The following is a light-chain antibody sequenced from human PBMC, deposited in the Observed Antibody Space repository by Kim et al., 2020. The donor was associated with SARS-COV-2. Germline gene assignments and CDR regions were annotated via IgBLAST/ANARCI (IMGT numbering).Light chain of an antibody. CDR2: DAS. CDR1: QDIRNNF. V-gene: IGKV1-33*01. CDR3: QQYDSLPLT. Sequence: SVGDRVTITCQASQDIRNNFLTWYQQRPGKAPKLLIYDASNLETGVPSRFSGGGSGTHFSLTISSLQPEDFATYYCQQYDSLPLTFGVGTKVVIK. J-gene: IGKJ4*01.